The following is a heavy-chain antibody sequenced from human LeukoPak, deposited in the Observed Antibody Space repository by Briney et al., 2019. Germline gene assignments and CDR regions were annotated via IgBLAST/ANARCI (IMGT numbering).Heavy chain of an antibody. CDR1: GGSISSGGYS. V-gene: IGHV4-61*08. CDR2: IYYSGST. Sequence: SETLSLTCAVSGGSISSGGYSWSWIRQPPGKGLEWIGYIYYSGSTNYNPSLKSRVTISVDTSKNQFSLKLSSVTAADTAVYYCAGGSGSYYTFDYWGQGTLVTVSS. CDR3: AGGSGSYYTFDY. J-gene: IGHJ4*02. D-gene: IGHD3-10*01.